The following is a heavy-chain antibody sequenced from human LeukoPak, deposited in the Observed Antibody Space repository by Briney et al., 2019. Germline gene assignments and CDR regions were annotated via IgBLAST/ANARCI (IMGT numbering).Heavy chain of an antibody. J-gene: IGHJ4*02. CDR1: GFTFRHYA. V-gene: IGHV3-30*04. CDR3: ARARSGYLGY. Sequence: GGSLTLSCATAGFTFRHYAMHWVRQAPGKGLEWVAVISYDGTKKYYGDFVKGRFPISRDNSNSLLYLQMNNLTSDDGGVYYCARARSGYLGYWGQGALVTVSS. CDR2: ISYDGTKK. D-gene: IGHD3-3*01.